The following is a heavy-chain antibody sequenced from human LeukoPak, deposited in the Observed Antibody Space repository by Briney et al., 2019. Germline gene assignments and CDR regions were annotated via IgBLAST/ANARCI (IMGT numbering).Heavy chain of an antibody. D-gene: IGHD3-10*01. J-gene: IGHJ4*02. Sequence: ASVKVSCKASGYTFTGYYMHWVRQAPGQGLEWMGWINLNSGGTNYAQKFQGRVTMTRDTSISTAYMELSRLRSDDTAVYYCARVATDYYGSGSYSGFDYWGQGTLVTVSS. V-gene: IGHV1-2*02. CDR1: GYTFTGYY. CDR2: INLNSGGT. CDR3: ARVATDYYGSGSYSGFDY.